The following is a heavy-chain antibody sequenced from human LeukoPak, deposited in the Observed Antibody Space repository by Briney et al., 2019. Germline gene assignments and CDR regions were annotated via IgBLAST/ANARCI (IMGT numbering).Heavy chain of an antibody. J-gene: IGHJ4*02. V-gene: IGHV3-23*01. CDR1: EFIFSSYA. D-gene: IGHD2-15*01. CDR3: ARRCGSGGSCHSFDY. Sequence: GGSMRLSSAASEFIFSSYAMSWVRQAPGKGLEWISRISGSGAGTYYSDSVRGRFTISRDNSKNTLYLQMNSLRAEDTAVYYCARRCGSGGSCHSFDYWGQGTLVTVSS. CDR2: ISGSGAGT.